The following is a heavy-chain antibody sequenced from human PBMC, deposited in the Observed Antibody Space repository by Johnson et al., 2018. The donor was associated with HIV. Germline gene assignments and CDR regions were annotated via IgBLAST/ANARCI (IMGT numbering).Heavy chain of an antibody. CDR2: IYSGGST. D-gene: IGHD6-13*01. CDR3: AKGGIAAVYDAFDI. Sequence: VQVVESGGGLIQPGGSLRLSCAASGFTVSSNYMSWVRQAPGKGLEWVSVIYSGGSTYYTDSVKGRFTISSDNSKNTLYLQMNSLRAEDTAVHYCAKGGIAAVYDAFDIWGQGTMVTVSS. V-gene: IGHV3-53*01. J-gene: IGHJ3*02. CDR1: GFTVSSNY.